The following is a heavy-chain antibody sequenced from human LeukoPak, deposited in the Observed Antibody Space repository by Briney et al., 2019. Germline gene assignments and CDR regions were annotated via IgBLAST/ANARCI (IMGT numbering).Heavy chain of an antibody. CDR2: IYTSGST. CDR3: ARVGGLAVAGTENWFDP. CDR1: GGSFSGYD. J-gene: IGHJ5*02. V-gene: IGHV4-59*10. Sequence: SETLSLTCGVDGGSFSGYDWTWVRQPPGKGLEWIGRIYTSGSTNYNPSLKSRVTMSVDTSKNQFSLKLSSVTAADTAVYYCARVGGLAVAGTENWFDPWGQGTPVTVSS. D-gene: IGHD6-19*01.